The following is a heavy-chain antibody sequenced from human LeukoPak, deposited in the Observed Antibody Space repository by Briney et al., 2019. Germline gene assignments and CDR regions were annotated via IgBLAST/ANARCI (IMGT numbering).Heavy chain of an antibody. CDR1: GFTFGDYS. Sequence: GGSLTLSCAASGFTFGDYSIHWVRQAPGKGLEWVSLISWGGGITYYAHCVQGRFTISRDNSKNKLYLQMNSLRAEDTAVYYCARDLTGPNDYWGQGTLVTVSS. CDR3: ARDLTGPNDY. D-gene: IGHD3-9*01. V-gene: IGHV3-43*01. J-gene: IGHJ4*02. CDR2: ISWGGGIT.